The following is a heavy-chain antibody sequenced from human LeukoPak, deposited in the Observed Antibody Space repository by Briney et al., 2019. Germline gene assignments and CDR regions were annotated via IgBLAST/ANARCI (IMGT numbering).Heavy chain of an antibody. J-gene: IGHJ4*02. CDR3: ARDPRIAVAGTSSDY. CDR1: GGSISSSNW. CDR2: IYHSGST. Sequence: PSETLSLTCAVSGGSISSSNWWSWVRQPPGKGLEWIGEIYHSGSTNYNPSLKSRVTISVDTSKNQFSLKLSSVTAADTAVYYCARDPRIAVAGTSSDYWGQGTLVTVSS. D-gene: IGHD6-19*01. V-gene: IGHV4-4*02.